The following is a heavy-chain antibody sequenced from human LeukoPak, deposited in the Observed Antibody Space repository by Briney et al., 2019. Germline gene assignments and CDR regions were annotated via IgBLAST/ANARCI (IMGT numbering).Heavy chain of an antibody. J-gene: IGHJ4*02. CDR1: GFTFDDYA. CDR2: ISWNSGSI. Sequence: GGSLRLSCAASGFTFDDYAMHWVRQAPGKGLEWVSGISWNSGSIGYADSVKGRFTISRDNAKNSLYLQMNSLRAEDTAVYYCAREVVSSAAFDYWGQGTLVTVSS. D-gene: IGHD3-22*01. V-gene: IGHV3-9*01. CDR3: AREVVSSAAFDY.